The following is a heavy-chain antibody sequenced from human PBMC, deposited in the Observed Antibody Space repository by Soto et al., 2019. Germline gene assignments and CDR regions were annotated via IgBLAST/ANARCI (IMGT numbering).Heavy chain of an antibody. CDR1: GGSISSYY. D-gene: IGHD3-10*01. V-gene: IGHV4-59*01. CDR3: ARATMVRGVIIKGWFDP. CDR2: IYYSGST. Sequence: SETLSLTCTVSGGSISSYYWSWIRQPPGKGLEWIGYIYYSGSTNYNPSLKSRVTISVDTSKNQFSLKLSSVTAADTAVYYCARATMVRGVIIKGWFDPWGKGTLVPVYS. J-gene: IGHJ5*02.